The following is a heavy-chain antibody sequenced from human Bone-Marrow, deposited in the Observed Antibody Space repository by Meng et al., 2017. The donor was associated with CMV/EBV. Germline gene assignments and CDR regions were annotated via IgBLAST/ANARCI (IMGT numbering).Heavy chain of an antibody. V-gene: IGHV3-9*01. J-gene: IGHJ6*01. Sequence: GGSLRLSCAASGFTFDDYAMHWVRQAPGKGLEWVSGISWNSGSIGYADSVKGRFTISRDNAKNSLYLQMNSLRAEDTAVYYCARDSDYSSYYYGMDGWGQGTTVTVAS. CDR3: ARDSDYSSYYYGMDG. CDR1: GFTFDDYA. CDR2: ISWNSGSI. D-gene: IGHD6-13*01.